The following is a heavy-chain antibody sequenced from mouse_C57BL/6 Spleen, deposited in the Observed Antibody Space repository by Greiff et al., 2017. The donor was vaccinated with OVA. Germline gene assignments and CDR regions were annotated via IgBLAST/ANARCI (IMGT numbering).Heavy chain of an antibody. CDR2: IDPENGDT. V-gene: IGHV14-4*01. J-gene: IGHJ1*03. D-gene: IGHD2-3*01. CDR3: TKGLLLTKGYFDV. CDR1: GFNIKDDY. Sequence: EVKLQESGAELVRPGASVKLSCTASGFNIKDDYMHWVKQRPEQGLEWIGWIDPENGDTEYASKFQGKATITADTSSNTAYLQLSSLTSEDTAVYYCTKGLLLTKGYFDVWGTGTTVTVSS.